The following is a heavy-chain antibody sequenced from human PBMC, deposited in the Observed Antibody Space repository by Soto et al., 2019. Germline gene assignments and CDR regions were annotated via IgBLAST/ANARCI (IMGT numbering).Heavy chain of an antibody. CDR3: ARSAGWYAIQA. CDR1: GDSVSSPYY. D-gene: IGHD6-19*01. Sequence: QVQLQESAQGLMKPSGTLSLTCAVSGDSVSSPYYWFWDRQSPGKGLDWIGEVFHTGTTSYNPSLRRRVTISMDKSINQCSLVLSSLTVADTAVYYCARSAGWYAIQAWGPGTLVIVSS. J-gene: IGHJ5*02. CDR2: VFHTGTT. V-gene: IGHV4-4*02.